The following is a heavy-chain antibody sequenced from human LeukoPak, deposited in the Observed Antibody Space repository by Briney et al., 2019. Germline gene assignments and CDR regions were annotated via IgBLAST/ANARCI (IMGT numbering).Heavy chain of an antibody. V-gene: IGHV3-21*01. Sequence: GGSLRLSCAASGFTFSSYSMNWVRQAPGKGLEWVSSISSSSSYIYYADSVKGRFTISRDNAKNSLYLQMNSLRAEDTAVYYCARDIVGEGLWGYYYYYMDVWGKGTTVTVSS. D-gene: IGHD1-26*01. CDR1: GFTFSSYS. CDR3: ARDIVGEGLWGYYYYYMDV. J-gene: IGHJ6*03. CDR2: ISSSSSYI.